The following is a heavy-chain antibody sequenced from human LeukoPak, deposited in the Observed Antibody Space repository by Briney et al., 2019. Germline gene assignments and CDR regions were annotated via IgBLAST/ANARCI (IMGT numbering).Heavy chain of an antibody. CDR2: IRYDGSNK. V-gene: IGHV3-30*02. CDR1: GFTFSSYG. D-gene: IGHD6-19*01. J-gene: IGHJ4*02. Sequence: GGSLRLSCAASGFTFSSYGMHWVRQAPGKGLEWVAFIRYDGSNKYYADSVKGRFTISRDNSENTLFLQMNSLRAEDTAVYYCAVAVAGYFDYWGQGTLVTVSS. CDR3: AVAVAGYFDY.